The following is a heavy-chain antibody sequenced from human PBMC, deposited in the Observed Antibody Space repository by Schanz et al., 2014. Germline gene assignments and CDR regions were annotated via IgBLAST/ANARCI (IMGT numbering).Heavy chain of an antibody. CDR3: AKGMGYCSGGTCYDYYYYGLDV. CDR2: ISHSGGSK. CDR1: GFTFSSYA. D-gene: IGHD2-15*01. V-gene: IGHV3-23*04. J-gene: IGHJ6*02. Sequence: EGQLAESGGGLVKPGGSLRLSCAASGFTFSSYAMTWVRQAPGKGLEWVSSISHSGGSKYYADSVKGRFTISRDNSENTLYLQMNSLSADDTAVFYCAKGMGYCSGGTCYDYYYYGLDVWGQGTTVTVSS.